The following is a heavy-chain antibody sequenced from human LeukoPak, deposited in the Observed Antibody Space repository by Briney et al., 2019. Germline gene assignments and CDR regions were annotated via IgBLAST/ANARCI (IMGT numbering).Heavy chain of an antibody. V-gene: IGHV3-23*01. CDR3: SKAKYCSGGSCYFDN. J-gene: IGHJ4*02. Sequence: GGSLRLSCAASGFTFSSYAMSWVRQAPGKGLDWVSGISASGGSTYYADSVKGRFTISRDNSKNTLYPQMNSLRVEDTAVYYCSKAKYCSGGSCYFDNWGQGPLVTVSS. CDR1: GFTFSSYA. CDR2: ISASGGST. D-gene: IGHD2-15*01.